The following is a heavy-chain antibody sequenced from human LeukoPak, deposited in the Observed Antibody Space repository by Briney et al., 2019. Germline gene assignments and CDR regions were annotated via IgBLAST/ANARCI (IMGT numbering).Heavy chain of an antibody. V-gene: IGHV3-23*01. CDR2: ISGSGGST. CDR3: AKAPADIVLMLYAIWFDY. D-gene: IGHD2-8*01. J-gene: IGHJ4*02. Sequence: GGSLRLSCAASGFTFSSYAMSWVRQAPGKGLEWVSAISGSGGSTYYADSVKGRFTISRDNSKNTLYLQMNSLRAEDTAVYYCAKAPADIVLMLYAIWFDYWGQGTLVTVSS. CDR1: GFTFSSYA.